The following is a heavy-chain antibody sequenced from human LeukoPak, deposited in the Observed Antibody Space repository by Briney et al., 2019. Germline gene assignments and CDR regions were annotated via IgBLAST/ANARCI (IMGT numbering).Heavy chain of an antibody. CDR2: INPNSGGT. Sequence: ASVKVSCKASGGTFSSYTISWVRQAPGQGLEWMGRINPNSGGTNYAQKFQGRVTMTRDTSISTAYMELSRLRSDDTAVYYCARGGSGFYYGSGSSDYWGQGTLVTVSS. CDR1: GGTFSSYT. CDR3: ARGGSGFYYGSGSSDY. D-gene: IGHD3-10*01. J-gene: IGHJ4*02. V-gene: IGHV1-2*06.